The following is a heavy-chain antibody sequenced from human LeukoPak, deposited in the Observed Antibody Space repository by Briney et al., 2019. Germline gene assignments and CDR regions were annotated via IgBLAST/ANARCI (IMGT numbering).Heavy chain of an antibody. D-gene: IGHD4-17*01. CDR2: IKQDGSEK. CDR3: ARADYGDYGAY. V-gene: IGHV3-7*05. J-gene: IGHJ4*02. Sequence: GGSLRLSCAASRFTFSRYWMSWVRQAPGKGLEWVANIKQDGSEKYYVDSVKGRFTISRDNAKNSLYLQMNSLRAEDTAVYYCARADYGDYGAYWGQGTLVTVSP. CDR1: RFTFSRYW.